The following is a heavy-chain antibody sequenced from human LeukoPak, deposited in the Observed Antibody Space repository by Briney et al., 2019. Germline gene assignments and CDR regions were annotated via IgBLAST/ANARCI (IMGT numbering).Heavy chain of an antibody. V-gene: IGHV4-38-2*02. J-gene: IGHJ6*03. CDR3: ARGTYGYYMDV. D-gene: IGHD4-17*01. Sequence: PSEPLSLTCSGSNYSISDTIYWGWLRQPPGKGLEWIGSIDRSGSTFYNPSLKSRVTISLDTSKNQFSLKLSSVTAADTAVYFCARGTYGYYMDVWGKGTTVTVSS. CDR1: NYSISDTIY. CDR2: IDRSGST.